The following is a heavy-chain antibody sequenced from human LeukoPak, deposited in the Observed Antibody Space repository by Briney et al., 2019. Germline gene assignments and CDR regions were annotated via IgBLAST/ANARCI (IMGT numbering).Heavy chain of an antibody. D-gene: IGHD6-13*01. CDR1: GFTFRAYG. V-gene: IGHV3-30*18. J-gene: IGHJ4*02. CDR2: ISYDGSNT. Sequence: GGSLRLSCAASGFTFRAYGMHWVRQAPGKGLEWLAIISYDGSNTYYADSVKGRFTISRDNSKNTLYLQMGSLRAEDTAVYYCAKEGDISSSWYLSNYFDYWGQGTLVTVSS. CDR3: AKEGDISSSWYLSNYFDY.